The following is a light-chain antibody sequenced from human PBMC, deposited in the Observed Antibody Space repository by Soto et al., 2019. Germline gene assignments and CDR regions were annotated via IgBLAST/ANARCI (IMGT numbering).Light chain of an antibody. Sequence: QSALTQPPSASGSPGQSVTISCTGTSSDVGGYDYVSWYQQHPGKAPKLMIYEVTVRPSGVSVRFSGSKSGNAASLTVSGLQAADEADCYCSSYTGGNPSYIFDTGTKVTVL. CDR3: SSYTGGNPSYI. CDR1: SSDVGGYDY. J-gene: IGLJ1*01. V-gene: IGLV2-8*01. CDR2: EVT.